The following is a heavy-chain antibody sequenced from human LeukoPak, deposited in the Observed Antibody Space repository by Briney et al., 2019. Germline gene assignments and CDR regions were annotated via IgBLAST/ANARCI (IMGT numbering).Heavy chain of an antibody. J-gene: IGHJ4*02. D-gene: IGHD4-23*01. CDR3: AKDRTPHGGNSDPAYSDY. Sequence: GGSLRLSCAASGFTFSSYAMSWVRQAPGKGLEWVSGISGSGDNTYYADSVKGRFTISRDNSKNTLYLQMNSLRAEDTAVYYCAKDRTPHGGNSDPAYSDYWGQGTLVTVSS. V-gene: IGHV3-23*01. CDR1: GFTFSSYA. CDR2: ISGSGDNT.